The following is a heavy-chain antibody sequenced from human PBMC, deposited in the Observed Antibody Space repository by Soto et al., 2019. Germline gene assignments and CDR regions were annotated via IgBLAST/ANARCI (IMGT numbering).Heavy chain of an antibody. CDR1: GFTFSSYS. Sequence: VQLVESGGGLVKPGGSLRLSCAASGFTFSSYSMSWVRQAPGKGLEWVSSISSSSNFIYYADSVKGRFTISRDNAKNSLYLQMNSLRAEDTAVYYCARESVRWAYFNYWGQGTLVTVSS. CDR3: ARESVRWAYFNY. D-gene: IGHD3-16*01. CDR2: ISSSSNFI. V-gene: IGHV3-21*01. J-gene: IGHJ4*02.